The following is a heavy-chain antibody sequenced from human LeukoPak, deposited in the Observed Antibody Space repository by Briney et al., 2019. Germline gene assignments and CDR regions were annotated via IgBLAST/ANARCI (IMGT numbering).Heavy chain of an antibody. J-gene: IGHJ4*02. V-gene: IGHV4-34*01. CDR3: ATMSSSARMDV. CDR2: INHSGST. D-gene: IGHD6-13*01. Sequence: PSETLSLTCAVYGGSFSGYYWSWIRQPPGKGLEWIGEINHSGSTNYNPSLKSRVTISVDTSKNQFSLKLSSVTAADTAVYYCATMSSSARMDVWGQGTLVTVSS. CDR1: GGSFSGYY.